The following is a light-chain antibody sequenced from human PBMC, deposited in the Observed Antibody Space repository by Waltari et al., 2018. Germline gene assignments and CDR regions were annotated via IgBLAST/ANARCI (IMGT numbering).Light chain of an antibody. CDR2: EVN. J-gene: IGLJ2*01. CDR3: SSFTSSITIV. Sequence: QSALAQPASVSGSPGQSITISCTGTSSDVGGHDYVSWYPQYPGKVPKLMIYEVNNRASGVSDRFSASKSGNTASLTISGLQAEDEADYYCSSFTSSITIVFGGGTKLTVL. V-gene: IGLV2-14*01. CDR1: SSDVGGHDY.